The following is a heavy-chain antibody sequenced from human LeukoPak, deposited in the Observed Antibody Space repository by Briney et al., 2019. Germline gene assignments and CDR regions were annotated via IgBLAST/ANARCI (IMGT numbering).Heavy chain of an antibody. CDR3: ARVRSSGWSTLFDY. D-gene: IGHD6-19*01. Sequence: PSETLSLTCTVSGGSVSSGSYYWSWIRQPPGKGLEWIGYISYSGSTNYNPSLKSRVTISVDTSKNQFSLRLSSVTAADTAVYYCARVRSSGWSTLFDYWGQGTLVTVSS. CDR1: GGSVSSGSYY. CDR2: ISYSGST. V-gene: IGHV4-61*01. J-gene: IGHJ4*02.